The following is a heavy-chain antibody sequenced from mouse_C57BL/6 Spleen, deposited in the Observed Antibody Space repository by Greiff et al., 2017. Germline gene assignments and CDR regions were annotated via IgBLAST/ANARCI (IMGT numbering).Heavy chain of an antibody. Sequence: VQLQQSGPGLVQPSQSLSITCTVSGFSLTSYGVHWVRQSPGKGLEWLGVIWRGGSTDYNAAFMSRLSITKDNSKSQVFFKMNSLQADDTAIYYCAKEDYYGSSYWYFDVWGTGTTVTVSS. CDR1: GFSLTSYG. V-gene: IGHV2-5*01. J-gene: IGHJ1*03. CDR3: AKEDYYGSSYWYFDV. D-gene: IGHD1-1*01. CDR2: IWRGGST.